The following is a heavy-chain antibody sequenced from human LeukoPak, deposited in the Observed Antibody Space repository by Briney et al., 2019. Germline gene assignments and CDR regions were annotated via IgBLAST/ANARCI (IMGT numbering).Heavy chain of an antibody. CDR1: GFTFSSYA. J-gene: IGHJ4*02. V-gene: IGHV3-30*04. Sequence: QPGGSLRLSCAASGFTFSSYAMHWVRQAPGKGLEWVAVISYDGSNKYYADSVKGRFTISRDNSKNTLYLQMNSLRAEDTAVYYCARPRAVGGIAVAAPAFDYWGQGTLVTVSS. CDR2: ISYDGSNK. D-gene: IGHD6-19*01. CDR3: ARPRAVGGIAVAAPAFDY.